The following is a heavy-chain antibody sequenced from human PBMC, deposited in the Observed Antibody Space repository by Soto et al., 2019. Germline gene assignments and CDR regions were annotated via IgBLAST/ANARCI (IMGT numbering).Heavy chain of an antibody. Sequence: GGSLRLSCAASGFTFSDHYMDWVRQAPGKDLEWVGRIRNKANFYATEYAASVKGRFSISKDDSKNSLYLQMNRMKIEDTDIYYCTRVRLFPTIPKPGMDVWGQGTTVTVSS. D-gene: IGHD2-2*01. J-gene: IGHJ6*02. CDR1: GFTFSDHY. CDR3: TRVRLFPTIPKPGMDV. V-gene: IGHV3-72*01. CDR2: IRNKANFYAT.